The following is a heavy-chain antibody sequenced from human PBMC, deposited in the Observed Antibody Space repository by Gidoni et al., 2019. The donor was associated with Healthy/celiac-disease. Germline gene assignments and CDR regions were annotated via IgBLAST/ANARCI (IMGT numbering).Heavy chain of an antibody. CDR3: ARDTIAAEPTGLDY. CDR2: INPSGGST. CDR1: EYTFTSYS. D-gene: IGHD6-25*01. V-gene: IGHV1-46*01. J-gene: IGHJ4*02. Sequence: QVQLVQSGAEVKTPGASVKVSCQSSEYTFTSYSLHWVRQAPGQGLEWMGIINPSGGSTSYAQKFQGRVTMTRDTSTSTVYMELSSLRSEDTAVYYCARDTIAAEPTGLDYWGQGTLVTVSS.